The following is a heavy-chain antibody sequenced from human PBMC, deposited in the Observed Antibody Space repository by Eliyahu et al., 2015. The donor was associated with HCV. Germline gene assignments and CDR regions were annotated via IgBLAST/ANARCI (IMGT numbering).Heavy chain of an antibody. J-gene: IGHJ5*02. Sequence: QVQHEPWGAGLLKPSETLSLSCTXHGGPFSXYSWXWXRQXPGKGLEWVGEITHSGSTNYNPSLKRRVTISMDKSKNQFSLMLNSVTAADTAVYYCAVVPAAVGSFYNWFDPWGQGTLVTVSS. V-gene: IGHV4-34*02. CDR3: AVVPAAVGSFYNWFDP. D-gene: IGHD2-2*01. CDR2: ITHSGST. CDR1: GGPFSXYS.